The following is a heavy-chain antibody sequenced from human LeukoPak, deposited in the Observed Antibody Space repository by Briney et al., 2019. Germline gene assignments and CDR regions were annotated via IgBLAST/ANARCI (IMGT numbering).Heavy chain of an antibody. J-gene: IGHJ5*02. D-gene: IGHD1/OR15-1a*01. CDR3: ATDFNKGFDP. V-gene: IGHV3-48*04. CDR1: GFTFSNYN. CDR2: ISSSSGII. Sequence: GGSLRLSCAASGFTFSNYNMNWVRQPPGKGLEWVSYISSSSGIIYYADSVKGRFTISRDNAKNSLYLQMDSLRVEDTAVYYCATDFNKGFDPWGQGTLVTVSS.